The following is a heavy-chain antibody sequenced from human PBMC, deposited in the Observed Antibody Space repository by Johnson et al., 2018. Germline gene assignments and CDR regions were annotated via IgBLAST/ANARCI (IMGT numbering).Heavy chain of an antibody. CDR1: GYSFKNYW. CDR2: LYPDDPDI. CDR3: VRQGSSSSGVGPMDV. Sequence: VQLQESGAEVKKXGESLKISCKGSGYSFKNYWIAWVRRMPGKGLEWMGILYPDDPDIRYSPSFQGQVIISVDKSISTAYLQWSSLKASDTAIYYCVRQGSSSSGVGPMDVWGQGTTVIVSS. J-gene: IGHJ6*02. D-gene: IGHD2-2*01. V-gene: IGHV5-51*01.